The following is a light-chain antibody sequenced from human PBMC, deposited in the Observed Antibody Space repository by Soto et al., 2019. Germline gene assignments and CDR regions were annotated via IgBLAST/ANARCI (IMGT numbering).Light chain of an antibody. CDR3: SSNTSSSTHV. Sequence: QSVLTQPASVSGSPGQSITISCTGTSSDVGAYNFVSWYQQHPGKVPKLMIFDVSSRPSGVSDRFSGSKSGNTASLTISGLQAEDEGDYYCSSNTSSSTHVFGSGTKVTVL. V-gene: IGLV2-14*03. J-gene: IGLJ1*01. CDR1: SSDVGAYNF. CDR2: DVS.